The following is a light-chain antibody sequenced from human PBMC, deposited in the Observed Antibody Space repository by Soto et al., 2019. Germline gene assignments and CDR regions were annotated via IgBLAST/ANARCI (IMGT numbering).Light chain of an antibody. CDR3: QQYKNWFWT. CDR1: QSVDSK. Sequence: EIVMMHSPATLSVSPGERTTLSCRASQSVDSKLAWYQQKPGKAPRLLIYGASTRATGIPARFSGSGSGTEFTLTISSLQSEDFGVYYCQQYKNWFWTFGQGTKVDIK. J-gene: IGKJ1*01. V-gene: IGKV3-15*01. CDR2: GAS.